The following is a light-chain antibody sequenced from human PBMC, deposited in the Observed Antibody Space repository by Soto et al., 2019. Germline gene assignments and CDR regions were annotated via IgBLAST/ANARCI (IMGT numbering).Light chain of an antibody. V-gene: IGKV1-5*03. CDR2: RAS. J-gene: IGKJ1*01. CDR3: QQYNSHSRT. Sequence: DLQMTQSPSTLSASVGDRVTITCRASQSISFWLAWYQQRPGKAPKLLIYRASSLGSGVPSRFSGSGYGTEFTLTISSLQPDDFAAYYCQQYNSHSRTFGQGTKVEI. CDR1: QSISFW.